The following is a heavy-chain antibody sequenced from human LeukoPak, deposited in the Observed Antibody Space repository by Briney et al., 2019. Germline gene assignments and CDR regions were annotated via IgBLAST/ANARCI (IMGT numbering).Heavy chain of an antibody. CDR2: INHSGST. J-gene: IGHJ4*02. V-gene: IGHV4-34*01. CDR1: GGSSSGYY. D-gene: IGHD6-13*01. Sequence: SETLSLTCAVYGGSSSGYYWSWICQPPGKWLEWIGEINHSGSTNYNPSLKSRVTISVDTSKNQFSLKLSSVTAADTAVYYCARGPPGAAAGLFFDYWGQGTLVTVSS. CDR3: ARGPPGAAAGLFFDY.